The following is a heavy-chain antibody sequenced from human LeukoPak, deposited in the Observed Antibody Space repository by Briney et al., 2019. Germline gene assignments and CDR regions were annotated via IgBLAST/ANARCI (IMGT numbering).Heavy chain of an antibody. V-gene: IGHV5-10-1*01. CDR3: ARRVRYGSSWDFDY. CDR1: GYSFTSYW. Sequence: GESLKISCKGSGYSFTSYWISWVRQMPGKGLEWMGRIDPSDSYTNYSPSFQGHVTISVDKSISTAYLQWSSLMASDTAMYYFARRVRYGSSWDFDYWGQGTLVTVSS. D-gene: IGHD6-13*01. CDR2: IDPSDSYT. J-gene: IGHJ4*02.